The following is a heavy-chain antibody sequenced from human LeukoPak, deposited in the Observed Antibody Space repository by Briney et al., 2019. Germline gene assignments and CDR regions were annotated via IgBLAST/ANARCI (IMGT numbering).Heavy chain of an antibody. Sequence: PSETLSLTCTVSGGSISSSSYYWGWIRQSPGKGLEWIGKINHSGSTNYNPSLKSRVTISVDTSKNQFSLKLTSVTAADTAVYYCARDSEGYAFDIWGQGTMVTVSS. D-gene: IGHD1-14*01. CDR3: ARDSEGYAFDI. J-gene: IGHJ3*02. CDR2: INHSGST. V-gene: IGHV4-39*07. CDR1: GGSISSSSYY.